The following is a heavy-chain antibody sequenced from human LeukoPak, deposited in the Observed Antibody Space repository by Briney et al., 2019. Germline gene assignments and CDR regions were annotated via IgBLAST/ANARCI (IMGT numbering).Heavy chain of an antibody. CDR2: ISGDGSST. CDR3: ARRVRSTGWYIFDF. D-gene: IGHD6-19*01. Sequence: GGSLRLSCAASGFTFSNHWMHWVRQAPGKGLVWVSRISGDGSSTSYADSVKGRFTISRDNAKNTLYLQMNSLRAEDTAVYYCARRVRSTGWYIFDFWGQGTLVTASS. V-gene: IGHV3-74*01. J-gene: IGHJ4*02. CDR1: GFTFSNHW.